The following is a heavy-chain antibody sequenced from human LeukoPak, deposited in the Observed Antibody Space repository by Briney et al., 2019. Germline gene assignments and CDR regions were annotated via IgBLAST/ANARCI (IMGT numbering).Heavy chain of an antibody. CDR2: IYYSGST. Sequence: SETLSLTCTVSGGSISSYYWSWIRQPPGKGLEWIGYIYYSGSTNYNPSLKSRVTISVDTSKNQFSLKLSPVTAADTAVYYCARFTKYGYKSRGAVAGTNWFDPWGQGTLVTVSS. D-gene: IGHD6-19*01. CDR3: ARFTKYGYKSRGAVAGTNWFDP. CDR1: GGSISSYY. V-gene: IGHV4-59*12. J-gene: IGHJ5*02.